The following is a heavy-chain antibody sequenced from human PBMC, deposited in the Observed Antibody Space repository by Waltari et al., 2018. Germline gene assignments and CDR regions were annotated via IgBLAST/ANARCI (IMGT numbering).Heavy chain of an antibody. CDR2: MCPCYSAT. J-gene: IGHJ6*02. CDR3: ASRTGGDYYGMDV. CDR1: GYSFTSSW. Sequence: EVQLVQSGAEVKKPGESLKISCKGSGYSFTSSWLGWVRQLPGKGLERMGIMCPCYSATRCITSFQCQVPISADKSVSTAYLRWSSLKASDTAMYYCASRTGGDYYGMDVWGQGTTVTVSS. V-gene: IGHV5-51*03. D-gene: IGHD3-16*01.